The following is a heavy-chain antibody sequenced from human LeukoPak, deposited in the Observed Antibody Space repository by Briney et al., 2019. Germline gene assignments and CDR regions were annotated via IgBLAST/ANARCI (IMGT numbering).Heavy chain of an antibody. Sequence: ASVKVSCKASGYTFTGYYMHWLRQAPGQGLEWMGRINPNSGGTNYAQKFQGRVTMTRDTSISTAYMELSRLRSDDTAVYYCARVPIPYGSGSYYKGGGGWFDPWGQGTLVTVSS. CDR3: ARVPIPYGSGSYYKGGGGWFDP. CDR2: INPNSGGT. D-gene: IGHD3-10*01. CDR1: GYTFTGYY. V-gene: IGHV1-2*06. J-gene: IGHJ5*02.